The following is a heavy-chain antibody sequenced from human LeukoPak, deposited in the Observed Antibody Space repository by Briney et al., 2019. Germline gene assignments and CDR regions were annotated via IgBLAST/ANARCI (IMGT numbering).Heavy chain of an antibody. CDR2: IWNDGSNK. Sequence: GTSLRLSCAASGFTFSVYGMHWVRQAPGKGLEWVAVIWNDGSNKYYADPVKGRFTISRDNSKNTLYLQMNSLRTEDMAVYYCARAVGPFDYWGQGTLVTVSS. CDR1: GFTFSVYG. V-gene: IGHV3-33*01. D-gene: IGHD2-15*01. J-gene: IGHJ4*02. CDR3: ARAVGPFDY.